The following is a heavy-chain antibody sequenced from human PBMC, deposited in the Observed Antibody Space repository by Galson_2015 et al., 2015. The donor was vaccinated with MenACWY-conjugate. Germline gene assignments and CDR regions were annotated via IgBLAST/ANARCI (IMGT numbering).Heavy chain of an antibody. D-gene: IGHD1-26*01. J-gene: IGHJ6*02. CDR1: GYNFITYW. CDR2: ISPIDSKT. CDR3: ARHPPGGRGMGV. Sequence: QSGAEVKKPGESLQISCKASGYNFITYWIGWVRQVPGKGLEWVGLISPIDSKTRYSPAFEGRVTISADNSITTAYLQWNSLQASDTAMYYCARHPPGGRGMGVWGRGTTVTVSS. V-gene: IGHV5-51*01.